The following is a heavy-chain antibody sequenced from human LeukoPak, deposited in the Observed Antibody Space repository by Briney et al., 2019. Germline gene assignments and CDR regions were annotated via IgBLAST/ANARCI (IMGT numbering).Heavy chain of an antibody. CDR2: ISASGGTT. V-gene: IGHV3-23*01. J-gene: IGHJ6*03. CDR3: AKNGDRGAYCSGGSCYPYYYYYMDV. Sequence: PGGSLRLSCAASGFTFSSYGISWVRQAPGKGLEWVSAISASGGTTYYADSVKGHFTISRDNSKNTLYLQMNSPSAEDTAVYYCAKNGDRGAYCSGGSCYPYYYYYMDVWGKGTTVTISS. D-gene: IGHD2-15*01. CDR1: GFTFSSYG.